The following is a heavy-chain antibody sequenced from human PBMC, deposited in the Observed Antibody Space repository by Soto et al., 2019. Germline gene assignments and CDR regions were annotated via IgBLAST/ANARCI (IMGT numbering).Heavy chain of an antibody. CDR2: MNPNSGNT. CDR1: GYTFTSHD. CDR3: AVWDCVYNARCDS. Sequence: QVQLVQSGAEVKKSGASVKVSCKASGYTFTSHDINWVRQATGQGLEWMGWMNPNSGNTGYAQKFKCRVTMTSNTAIRTDYMELSSLRSEDTAVYCCAVWDCVYNARCDSWAQGTLVSVSS. J-gene: IGHJ4*02. D-gene: IGHD1-1*01. V-gene: IGHV1-8*01.